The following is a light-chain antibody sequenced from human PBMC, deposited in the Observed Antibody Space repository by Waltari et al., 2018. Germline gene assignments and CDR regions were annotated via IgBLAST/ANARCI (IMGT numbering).Light chain of an antibody. CDR1: TSNIGADYD. CDR3: QSFDSSLSVV. Sequence: QSVLTQPPSVSGAPGQRVTIPCTVSTSNIGADYDVQWYPQLPGTAPNLLIYGNCNRPSGVPDRFSGSKSGTSASLASTGLQAEDEADYYCQSFDSSLSVVFGGGTKLTVV. V-gene: IGLV1-40*01. CDR2: GNC. J-gene: IGLJ2*01.